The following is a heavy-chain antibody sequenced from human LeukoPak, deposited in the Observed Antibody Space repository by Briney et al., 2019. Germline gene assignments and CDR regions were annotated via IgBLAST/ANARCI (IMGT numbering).Heavy chain of an antibody. CDR2: ISGSSSYI. CDR3: ARDSGSGWYYFDY. CDR1: GFTFSTYN. J-gene: IGHJ4*02. Sequence: PGGSLRLSCAASGFTFSTYNMNWVRQAPGKGLEWVSSISGSSSYIYYADSVKGRFSISRDNAKNSLYLQMNSLRAEDTAVYYCARDSGSGWYYFDYWGQGTLVTVSS. V-gene: IGHV3-21*01. D-gene: IGHD6-19*01.